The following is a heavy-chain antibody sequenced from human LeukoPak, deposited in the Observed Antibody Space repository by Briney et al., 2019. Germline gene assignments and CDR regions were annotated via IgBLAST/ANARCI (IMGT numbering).Heavy chain of an antibody. CDR3: ARHLNNCGDDCYIFDY. V-gene: IGHV4-59*08. CDR1: GGSIFSYY. Sequence: SETLSLTCTVSGGSIFSYYWSWIRQPPGKGLEWMGYIYYSGSTNYNPSLKSRVTISVDTSKNQFSLRVSSVTATDTAVYYCARHLNNCGDDCYIFDYWGQGTLVTVSS. CDR2: IYYSGST. D-gene: IGHD2-21*01. J-gene: IGHJ4*02.